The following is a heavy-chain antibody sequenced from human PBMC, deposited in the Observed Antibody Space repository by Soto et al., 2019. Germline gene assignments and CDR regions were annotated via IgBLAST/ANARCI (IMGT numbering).Heavy chain of an antibody. V-gene: IGHV3-23*01. CDR1: GFIFNSYA. CDR2: VTYNGDNT. D-gene: IGHD5-18*01. J-gene: IGHJ4*02. Sequence: VGSLRLSCAASGFIFNSYAMTWVRQAPGKGLEWVSVVTYNGDNTYYADSVKGRFTVSRDNSKDTVDLQMNSLRAEDTAVYYCARYIRGPTVFYFDFWGPGVLVTVSS. CDR3: ARYIRGPTVFYFDF.